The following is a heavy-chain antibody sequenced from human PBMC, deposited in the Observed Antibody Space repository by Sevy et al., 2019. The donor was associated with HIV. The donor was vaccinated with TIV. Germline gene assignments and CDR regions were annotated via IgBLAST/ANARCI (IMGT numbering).Heavy chain of an antibody. V-gene: IGHV3-23*01. D-gene: IGHD2-15*01. J-gene: IGHJ2*01. CDR3: ARNPGYCSGGTCYWYFDL. Sequence: GGSLRLSFAASGFTFSNYAMSWVRQAPGKGLEWVSGISGSGGSTYYADSVKGRFTISRDNSKNTLYLQMSSLRAEDTAVYYCARNPGYCSGGTCYWYFDLWGRGTLVTVSS. CDR1: GFTFSNYA. CDR2: ISGSGGST.